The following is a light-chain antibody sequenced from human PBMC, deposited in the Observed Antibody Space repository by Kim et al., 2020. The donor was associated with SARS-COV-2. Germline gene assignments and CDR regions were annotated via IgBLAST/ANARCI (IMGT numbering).Light chain of an antibody. CDR2: GAS. J-gene: IGKJ3*01. CDR3: QQYQSLPFT. CDR1: QYITKY. V-gene: IGKV1-33*01. Sequence: DIQMNQSPSSLSASVGDRVTITCQASQYITKYLNWFQQKPGKAPRLLISGASDLEAGVPLRFSGSSSGTDFTFTINSLQPEDIGTYFCQQYQSLPFTFGPGTKVDIK.